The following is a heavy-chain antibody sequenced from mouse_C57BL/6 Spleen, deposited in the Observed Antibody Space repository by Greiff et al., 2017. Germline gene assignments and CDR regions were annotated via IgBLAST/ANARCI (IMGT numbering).Heavy chain of an antibody. CDR3: ARPSVVAYLYWYFDV. D-gene: IGHD1-1*01. V-gene: IGHV5-9*01. CDR2: ISGGGGNT. Sequence: DVMLVESGGGLVKPGGSLKLSCAASGFTFSSYTMSWVRQTPEKRLEWVATISGGGGNTYYPDSVKGRFTISRDNAKNTLYLQMSSLRSEDTALYYCARPSVVAYLYWYFDVWGTGTTVTVSS. CDR1: GFTFSSYT. J-gene: IGHJ1*03.